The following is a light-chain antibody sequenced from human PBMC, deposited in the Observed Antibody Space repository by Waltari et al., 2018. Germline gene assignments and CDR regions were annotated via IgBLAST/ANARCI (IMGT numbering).Light chain of an antibody. J-gene: IGKJ2*01. V-gene: IGKV3-11*01. Sequence: EVVLTQSPAALSLSPGERASLSCRASQSVDTSLAWYQQTPGQAPRLVIYDASKRATGIPPRFSGSGSGTDFTLTISSLEPEDFTVYYCQQYTTSPYTFGQGTKVEIK. CDR3: QQYTTSPYT. CDR2: DAS. CDR1: QSVDTS.